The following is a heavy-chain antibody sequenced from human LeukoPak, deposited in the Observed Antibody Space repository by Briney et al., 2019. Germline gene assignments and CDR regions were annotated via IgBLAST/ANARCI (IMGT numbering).Heavy chain of an antibody. D-gene: IGHD3-3*01. CDR3: ARVRGFGVVITTWYFDL. CDR1: GYTFTSYG. V-gene: IGHV1-18*01. Sequence: ASVKVSCKASGYTFTSYGISWVRQAPGQGLEWMGWISAYNGNTNYAQKLQGRVTMTTDTPTSTAYMELRSLRSDDTAVYYCARVRGFGVVITTWYFDLWGRGTLVTVSS. CDR2: ISAYNGNT. J-gene: IGHJ2*01.